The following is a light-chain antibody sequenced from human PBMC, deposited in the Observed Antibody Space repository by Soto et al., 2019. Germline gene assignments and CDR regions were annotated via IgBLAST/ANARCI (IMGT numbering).Light chain of an antibody. CDR1: QSIYNY. J-gene: IGKJ3*01. V-gene: IGKV1-39*01. CDR3: QQSYSTPFT. Sequence: DIQMTQSPSSLSASVGDRVTITCRASQSIYNYVNWYQQRPGKAPKLLMYAPSTSQNGGPSRFSDSGSGTDFTLTISSLQPEDFAIYYCQQSYSTPFTFGPGPEVDIK. CDR2: APS.